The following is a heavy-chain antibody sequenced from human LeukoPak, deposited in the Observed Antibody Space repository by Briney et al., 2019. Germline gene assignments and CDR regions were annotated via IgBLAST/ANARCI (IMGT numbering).Heavy chain of an antibody. CDR2: INPNSGGT. Sequence: ASVKVSCKASGYTFTGYYMHWVRQAPGQGLEWMGWINPNSGGTNYAQKFQGRVTMTRDTSISTAYMELSRLRSDDTAVYYCARVSGIQLWNDAFDIWGQGTMVTVSP. V-gene: IGHV1-2*02. CDR1: GYTFTGYY. J-gene: IGHJ3*02. CDR3: ARVSGIQLWNDAFDI. D-gene: IGHD5-18*01.